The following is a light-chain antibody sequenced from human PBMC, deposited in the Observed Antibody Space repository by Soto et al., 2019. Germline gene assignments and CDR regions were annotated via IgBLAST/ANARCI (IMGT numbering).Light chain of an antibody. J-gene: IGLJ2*01. V-gene: IGLV2-14*01. Sequence: QSVLTQPASVSGSPGQSITISCTGTSSDVGGYNYVSWYQQHPGKAPKLMIYEVSNRPSGVSNRFSGSKSGNTASLTISGLQAEDEADYYCSSYTISSTGVVFGGGTKLTVL. CDR3: SSYTISSTGVV. CDR1: SSDVGGYNY. CDR2: EVS.